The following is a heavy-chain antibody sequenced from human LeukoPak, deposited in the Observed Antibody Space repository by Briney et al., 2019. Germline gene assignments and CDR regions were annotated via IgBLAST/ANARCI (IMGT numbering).Heavy chain of an antibody. CDR1: GFTFSSYS. Sequence: PGGSLRLSCAASGFTFSSYSMNWVRQSAAKGLEWLGRIDEDGSTTYSPSLRSRVTVSADTSKNQVSLKLKFVTAADTGVYFCARGYRSTTHCHFDSWGRGTLVTVSS. J-gene: IGHJ5*01. V-gene: IGHV4-4*07. CDR3: ARGYRSTTHCHFDS. CDR2: IDEDGST. D-gene: IGHD2-2*01.